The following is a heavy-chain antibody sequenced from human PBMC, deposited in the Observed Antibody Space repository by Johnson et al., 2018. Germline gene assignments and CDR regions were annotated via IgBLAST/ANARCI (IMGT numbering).Heavy chain of an antibody. CDR2: ISYDGSNK. V-gene: IGHV3-30*18. CDR3: AKESGGGRDAFDI. Sequence: VQLLETGGGVVQPGRSLRLSCAASGFTFSSYGMHWVRQAPGKGLEWVAVISYDGSNKYFADSVKGRFTISRDNSKNPLYLQMNGLRAEDTAGYYCAKESGGGRDAFDIWGKGTMVTVSS. CDR1: GFTFSSYG. J-gene: IGHJ3*02. D-gene: IGHD1-26*01.